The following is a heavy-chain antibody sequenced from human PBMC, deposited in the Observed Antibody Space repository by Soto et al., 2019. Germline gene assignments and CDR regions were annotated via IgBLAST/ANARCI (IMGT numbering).Heavy chain of an antibody. CDR3: ASYCSSTSCYGEGDWFDP. D-gene: IGHD2-2*01. V-gene: IGHV4-59*08. Sequence: SETLSLTCTVSGGSISSYYWSWIRQPPGKGLEWIGYIYYSGSTNYNPSLKSRVTISVDTSKNQFSLKLSSVTAADTAVYYCASYCSSTSCYGEGDWFDPRGPGTLVTVSS. CDR1: GGSISSYY. CDR2: IYYSGST. J-gene: IGHJ5*02.